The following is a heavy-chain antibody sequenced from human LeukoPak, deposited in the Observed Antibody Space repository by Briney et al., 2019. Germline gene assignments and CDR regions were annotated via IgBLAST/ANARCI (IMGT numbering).Heavy chain of an antibody. V-gene: IGHV3-30*19. CDR2: ISYDGSNK. CDR1: GFTFSSFG. CDR3: ARDGSGGAFDI. Sequence: GRSLRLSCAASGFTFSSFGMHWVRQAPVKGLEWVAVISYDGSNKYYADSVKGRFTISRDNSKNTLYLQMNSLRAEDTAVYYCARDGSGGAFDIWGQGTMVTVSS. J-gene: IGHJ3*02. D-gene: IGHD2-15*01.